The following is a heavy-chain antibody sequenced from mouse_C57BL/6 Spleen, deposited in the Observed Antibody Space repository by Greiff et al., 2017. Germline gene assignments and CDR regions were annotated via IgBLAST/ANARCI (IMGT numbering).Heavy chain of an antibody. J-gene: IGHJ4*01. CDR1: GYTFTSYW. D-gene: IGHD1-1*01. CDR2: IHPNSGST. V-gene: IGHV1-64*01. Sequence: QVQLQQPGAELVQPGASVKLSCKASGYTFTSYWMHWVKQRPGQGLEWIGMIHPNSGSTTYNEKFKSKAILTVDKSSSTAYMQLSSLTSEDSAVXYCARWINTVVATRDYAIDYWGQGTSVTVSS. CDR3: ARWINTVVATRDYAIDY.